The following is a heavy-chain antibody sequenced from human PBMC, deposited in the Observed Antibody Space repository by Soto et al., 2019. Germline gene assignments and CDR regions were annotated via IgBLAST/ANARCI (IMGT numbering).Heavy chain of an antibody. D-gene: IGHD6-19*01. J-gene: IGHJ6*02. Sequence: VKVSCKASGYTFTSYDINWVRQATGQGLEWMGWMNPNSGNTGYAQKFQGRVTMTRNTSISTAYMELSSLRSEDTAVYYCARGGSGWYNYYYGMDVWGQGTTVTVSS. V-gene: IGHV1-8*01. CDR1: GYTFTSYD. CDR3: ARGGSGWYNYYYGMDV. CDR2: MNPNSGNT.